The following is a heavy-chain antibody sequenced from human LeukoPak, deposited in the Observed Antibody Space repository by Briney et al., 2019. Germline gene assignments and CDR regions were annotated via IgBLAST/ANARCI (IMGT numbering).Heavy chain of an antibody. V-gene: IGHV4-39*07. J-gene: IGHJ4*02. CDR2: IYYSGST. D-gene: IGHD5-18*01. Sequence: SETLSLTCTVSGGSITSSSYYWGWIRQPPGKGLEWIGSIYYSGSTHYSPSLKSRVTISVDVSKNQFSLKLSSVTAADTAIYYCARDASRIQLRPLWGQGTLVTVSS. CDR3: ARDASRIQLRPL. CDR1: GGSITSSSYY.